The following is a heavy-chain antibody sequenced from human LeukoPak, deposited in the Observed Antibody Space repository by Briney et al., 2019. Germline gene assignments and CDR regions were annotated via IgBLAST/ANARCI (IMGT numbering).Heavy chain of an antibody. J-gene: IGHJ6*03. CDR3: ASGPSVTYYYYYMDV. Sequence: SETLSLTCTVSGGSISSYYWSWIRQPPGKGLEWIGNIYYSGSTNYNPSLKSRVTISVDTSKNQFSLKLSSVTAADTAVYYCASGPSVTYYYYYMDVWGKGTTVTISS. D-gene: IGHD4-23*01. CDR1: GGSISSYY. V-gene: IGHV4-59*12. CDR2: IYYSGST.